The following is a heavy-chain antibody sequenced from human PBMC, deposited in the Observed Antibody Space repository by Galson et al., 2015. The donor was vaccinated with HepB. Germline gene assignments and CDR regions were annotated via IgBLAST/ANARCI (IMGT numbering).Heavy chain of an antibody. CDR1: GFTFSSYW. Sequence: SLRLSCAASGFTFSSYWMSWVRQAPGKGLEWVANIKQDGSEKYYVDSVKGRFTISRDNAKNSLYLQMNSLRAEDTAVYYCARGGGDTAMALYYFDYWGQGTLVTVSS. D-gene: IGHD5-18*01. CDR3: ARGGGDTAMALYYFDY. CDR2: IKQDGSEK. V-gene: IGHV3-7*01. J-gene: IGHJ4*02.